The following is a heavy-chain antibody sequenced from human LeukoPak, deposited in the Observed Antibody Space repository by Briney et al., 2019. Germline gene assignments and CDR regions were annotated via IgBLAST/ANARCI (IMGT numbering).Heavy chain of an antibody. D-gene: IGHD6-19*01. J-gene: IGHJ4*02. CDR2: ISSSSSTI. CDR1: GFTFGTYA. V-gene: IGHV3-48*02. Sequence: GGSLRLSCAASGFTFGTYAMNWVRQAPGKGLEWVSYISSSSSTIYFPDSVKGRFTISRDNAKNSLYLQMNGLRDEDTAVYYCARDAGSGYFDYWGQGTLVTGSS. CDR3: ARDAGSGYFDY.